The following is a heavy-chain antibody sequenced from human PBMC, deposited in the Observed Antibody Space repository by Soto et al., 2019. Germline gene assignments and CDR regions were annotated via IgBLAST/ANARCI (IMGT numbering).Heavy chain of an antibody. D-gene: IGHD2-21*02. CDR1: GGSISSGGYY. CDR3: ARDLVVTTVLGNHYYGLGV. V-gene: IGHV4-31*03. CDR2: IYYSGNT. J-gene: IGHJ6*02. Sequence: SETLSLTCTVSGGSISSGGYYWNWIRQHPGKGLEWIGYIYYSGNTYYNPSLKSRLTISVDASKNEFSLKLSSVTAADTAVYYCARDLVVTTVLGNHYYGLGVWGQGTTVTVSS.